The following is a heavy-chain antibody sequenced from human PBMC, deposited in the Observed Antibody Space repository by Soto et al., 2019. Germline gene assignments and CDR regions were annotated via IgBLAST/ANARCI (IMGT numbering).Heavy chain of an antibody. CDR3: ARGYATSWYTYYFDY. D-gene: IGHD6-13*01. CDR1: GGSISSYY. Sequence: PSETLSLTCTVSGGSISSYYWGWIRQPPGKGLEWIGSIYYSGSTYYNPSLKSRVTISSDTTKNQLSLKLTSVTAADTAVYHCARGYATSWYTYYFDYWGQGALVTVSS. V-gene: IGHV4-39*07. CDR2: IYYSGST. J-gene: IGHJ4*02.